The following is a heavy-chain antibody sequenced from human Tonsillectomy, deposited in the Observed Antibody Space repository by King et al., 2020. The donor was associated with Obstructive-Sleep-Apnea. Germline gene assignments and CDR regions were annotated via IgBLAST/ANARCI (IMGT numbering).Heavy chain of an antibody. CDR1: GGSFSGFY. J-gene: IGHJ3*02. CDR2: INHSGSP. D-gene: IGHD5-24*01. V-gene: IGHV4-34*01. CDR3: GQVGYNYDTSADAFDI. Sequence: VQLQQWGAGLLKPSETLSLTCAVYGGSFSGFYWSWIRQPPGKGLEWIGEINHSGSPNYNPSLKSRVTISLDTSKNQFSLKVTSVTAADTAVYYCGQVGYNYDTSADAFDIWGQGTMVTVSS.